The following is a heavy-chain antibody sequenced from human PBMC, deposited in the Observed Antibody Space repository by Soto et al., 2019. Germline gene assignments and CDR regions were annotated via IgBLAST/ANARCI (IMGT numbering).Heavy chain of an antibody. V-gene: IGHV3-7*03. CDR2: IKQDGSEK. Sequence: GGSLRLSCAASGFTFSSYWMSWVRQAPGKGLEWVANIKQDGSEKYYVDSVKGRFTISRDNAKNSLYLQMNSLRAEDTAVYYCARGGYYDFWSGHDAVDIWGQGTMVTVSS. CDR3: ARGGYYDFWSGHDAVDI. J-gene: IGHJ3*02. CDR1: GFTFSSYW. D-gene: IGHD3-3*01.